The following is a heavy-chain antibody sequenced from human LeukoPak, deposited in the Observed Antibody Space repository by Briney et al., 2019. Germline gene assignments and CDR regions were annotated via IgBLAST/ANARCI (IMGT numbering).Heavy chain of an antibody. V-gene: IGHV4-59*01. Sequence: PSETLSLTCTVSGGSINSYYWSWIRQPPGKGLDWIGYIYYSGSTNYNPSLKSRVTISVDTSKNQFSLKLSSVTAADTAVYYCARGLYGSGSDYKLRYNWFDPWGQGTLVTVSS. CDR2: IYYSGST. CDR3: ARGLYGSGSDYKLRYNWFDP. J-gene: IGHJ5*02. D-gene: IGHD3-10*01. CDR1: GGSINSYY.